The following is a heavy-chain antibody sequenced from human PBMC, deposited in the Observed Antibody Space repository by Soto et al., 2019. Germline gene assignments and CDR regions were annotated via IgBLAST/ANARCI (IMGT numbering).Heavy chain of an antibody. Sequence: WASVKVSCKASGGTFSSYAISWVRQAPGQGLEWMGGIIPIFGTANYAQKFQGRVTITADESTSTAYMELSSLRSEDTAVYYCARGGYYCSGGSCRAPYGMDVWGQGTTVTVSS. CDR2: IIPIFGTA. CDR3: ARGGYYCSGGSCRAPYGMDV. D-gene: IGHD2-15*01. V-gene: IGHV1-69*13. CDR1: GGTFSSYA. J-gene: IGHJ6*02.